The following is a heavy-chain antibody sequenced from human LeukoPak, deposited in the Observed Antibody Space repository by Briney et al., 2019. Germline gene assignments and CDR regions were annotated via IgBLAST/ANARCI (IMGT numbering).Heavy chain of an antibody. CDR1: GFTFDDYA. CDR2: ISWNSGSI. Sequence: LPGGSLRLSCAASGFTFDDYAMHWVRQAPGKGLEWVSGISWNSGSIGYADSVKGRFTISRDNAKNSLYLQMNSLRAEDTALYYCAKGGVYSSSWHGYDYWGQGTLVTVSS. D-gene: IGHD6-13*01. CDR3: AKGGVYSSSWHGYDY. V-gene: IGHV3-9*01. J-gene: IGHJ4*02.